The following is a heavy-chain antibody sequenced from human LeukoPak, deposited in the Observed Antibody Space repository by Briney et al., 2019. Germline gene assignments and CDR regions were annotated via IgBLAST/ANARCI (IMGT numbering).Heavy chain of an antibody. D-gene: IGHD3/OR15-3a*01. CDR1: GFTFSSYA. Sequence: GGSLRLSCAASGFTFSSYAMHWVRQAPGKGLEWVAVISYDGSNKYYADSVKGRFTISRDNSKNTLYLQMNSLRAEDTALYYCAKGPLLDKDWLLPLYYFDYWGQGTLVTVSS. CDR2: ISYDGSNK. CDR3: AKGPLLDKDWLLPLYYFDY. V-gene: IGHV3-30-3*01. J-gene: IGHJ4*02.